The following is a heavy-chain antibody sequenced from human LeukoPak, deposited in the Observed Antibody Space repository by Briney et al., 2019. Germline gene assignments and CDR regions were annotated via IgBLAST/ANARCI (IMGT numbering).Heavy chain of an antibody. D-gene: IGHD1-26*01. CDR2: ISSSCSTI. V-gene: IGHV3-48*02. J-gene: IGHJ4*02. CDR3: ASNRYSGSSSSFDY. Sequence: PGGSLRLSCAGSGFTLSSYSMNWVRQAPGKGLEWVSYISSSCSTIYYADSVKGRFTISRDNAKNSLYLQMNSLRDEDTAVYYCASNRYSGSSSSFDYWGQGTLVTVSS. CDR1: GFTLSSYS.